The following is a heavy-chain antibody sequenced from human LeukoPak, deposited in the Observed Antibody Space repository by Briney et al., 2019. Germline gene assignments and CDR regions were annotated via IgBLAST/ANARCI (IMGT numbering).Heavy chain of an antibody. J-gene: IGHJ5*02. CDR3: ARDSGGSSAFGQFDP. D-gene: IGHD2-2*01. CDR2: IKQDGSEK. Sequence: GGSLRLSCAASGFTFSSYWMSWVRQAPGKGLQWVANIKQDGSEKYYVDSVKGRFTISRDNAKNSLYLQMNSLRAEDTAVYYCARDSGGSSAFGQFDPWGQGTLVTVSS. CDR1: GFTFSSYW. V-gene: IGHV3-7*01.